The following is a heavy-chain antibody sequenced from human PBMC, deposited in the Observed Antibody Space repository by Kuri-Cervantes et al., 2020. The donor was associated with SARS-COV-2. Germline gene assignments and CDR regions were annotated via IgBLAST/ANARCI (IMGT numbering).Heavy chain of an antibody. CDR3: ARDPHIVVVPAAQGWFDP. D-gene: IGHD2-2*01. Sequence: ASVKVSCKASGYTFIAYGISWVRQAPGQGLEWMGWISAYNGNTNYAQKLQGRVTMTTDTSTSTAYMELRSLRSDDTAVYYCARDPHIVVVPAAQGWFDPWGQGTLVTVSS. CDR2: ISAYNGNT. V-gene: IGHV1-18*01. CDR1: GYTFIAYG. J-gene: IGHJ5*02.